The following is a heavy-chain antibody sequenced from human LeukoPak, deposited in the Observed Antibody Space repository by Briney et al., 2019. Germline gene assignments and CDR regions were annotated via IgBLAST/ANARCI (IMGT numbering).Heavy chain of an antibody. J-gene: IGHJ3*02. V-gene: IGHV3-11*01. CDR3: ARAEIRLDTAMATDAFDI. Sequence: GGSLRLSCAASGFTFSDYYMSWIRQAPGKGLEWVSYISSSGSTIYYADSVKGRFTISRDNAKNSLYLQMNSLRAEDTAVYYCARAEIRLDTAMATDAFDIWGQGTMVTVSS. CDR2: ISSSGSTI. CDR1: GFTFSDYY. D-gene: IGHD5-18*01.